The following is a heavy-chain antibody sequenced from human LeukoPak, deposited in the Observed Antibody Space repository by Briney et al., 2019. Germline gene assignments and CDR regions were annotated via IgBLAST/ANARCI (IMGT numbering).Heavy chain of an antibody. Sequence: GGSLRLSCAASGFTFSNYAMSWVRQAPGKGLEWVSGISGSGGSTYYADSVKGRLTISRDNSKNTLYLQMDSLRAEDTAVYYCAKKPATIKFPFDIWGQGTLVTVSP. V-gene: IGHV3-23*01. CDR2: ISGSGGST. CDR1: GFTFSNYA. J-gene: IGHJ4*02. D-gene: IGHD5-24*01. CDR3: AKKPATIKFPFDI.